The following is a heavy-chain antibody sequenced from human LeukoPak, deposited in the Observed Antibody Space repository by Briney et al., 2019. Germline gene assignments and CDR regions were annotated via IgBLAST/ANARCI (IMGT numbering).Heavy chain of an antibody. V-gene: IGHV3-33*08. D-gene: IGHD3-10*01. Sequence: GGSLRLSCAASGFTFSNAWMSWVRQAPGKGLQWVAFIWFDGSNKYYADSVKGRFTISRDNSKNTLYLQINSLRAEDTAVYYCARDRGNSHFDYWGQGTLVTVSS. J-gene: IGHJ4*02. CDR3: ARDRGNSHFDY. CDR2: IWFDGSNK. CDR1: GFTFSNAW.